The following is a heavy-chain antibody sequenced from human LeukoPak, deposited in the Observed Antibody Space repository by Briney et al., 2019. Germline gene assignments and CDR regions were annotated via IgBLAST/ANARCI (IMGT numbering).Heavy chain of an antibody. D-gene: IGHD3-22*01. V-gene: IGHV3-7*01. Sequence: GGSLRLSCAASGFTFSSYGMHWVRQAPGKGLEWVASIKQDGSEKSYVDSVKGRFTISRDNAKNSLYLQMNSLRVEDTAVYYCATSEDVSSVYRSLNYWGQGTLVTVSS. CDR1: GFTFSSYG. CDR2: IKQDGSEK. J-gene: IGHJ4*02. CDR3: ATSEDVSSVYRSLNY.